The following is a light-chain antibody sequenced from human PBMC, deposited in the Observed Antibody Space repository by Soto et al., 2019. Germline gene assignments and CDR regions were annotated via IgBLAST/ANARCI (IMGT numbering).Light chain of an antibody. CDR2: GAS. Sequence: EIVLTQSPGTPSLSPGERSTLSCRASQSVSSTYLIWYQQKPGQAHRXXFFGASIRATGIPDRFSGSGSGTELTITISNLQREDGEIYDGQHSHAMPRTFGQGTKVDIK. CDR3: QHSHAMPRT. J-gene: IGKJ1*01. V-gene: IGKV3-20*01. CDR1: QSVSSTY.